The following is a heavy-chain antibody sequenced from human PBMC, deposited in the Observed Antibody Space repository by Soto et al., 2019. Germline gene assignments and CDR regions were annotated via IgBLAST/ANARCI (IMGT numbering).Heavy chain of an antibody. J-gene: IGHJ5*02. V-gene: IGHV4-31*03. D-gene: IGHD2-2*01. CDR2: IYYSGST. Sequence: QVQLQESGPGLVKPSQTLSLTCTVSGGSISSGGYYWSWIRQHPGKGLEWIGYIYYSGSTYYNPSLKSRVNISVDTSKNQFSLKLSSVTAADTAVYYCARVDCSSSSCYEGDWFDPWGQGTLVTVSS. CDR3: ARVDCSSSSCYEGDWFDP. CDR1: GGSISSGGYY.